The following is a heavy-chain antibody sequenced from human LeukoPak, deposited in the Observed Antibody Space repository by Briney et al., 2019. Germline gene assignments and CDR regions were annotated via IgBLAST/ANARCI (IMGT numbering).Heavy chain of an antibody. J-gene: IGHJ4*02. D-gene: IGHD3-10*01. CDR3: ARDSFLTINPYFDY. Sequence: SVKVSCKASGGTFSSYDISWVRQAPGQGLEWMGRIIPIFGTANYAQKFQGRVTITTDESTSTAYMELSSLRSEDTAIYYCARDSFLTINPYFDYWGQGTLVTVSS. CDR1: GGTFSSYD. CDR2: IIPIFGTA. V-gene: IGHV1-69*05.